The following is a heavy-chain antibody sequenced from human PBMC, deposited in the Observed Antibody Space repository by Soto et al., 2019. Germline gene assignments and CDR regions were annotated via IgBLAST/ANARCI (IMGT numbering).Heavy chain of an antibody. CDR3: AKDNDGGYDAFDL. CDR1: GFNFDDYV. D-gene: IGHD3-16*01. CDR2: ITWNSRII. V-gene: IGHV3-9*01. Sequence: GGSLRLSCAASGFNFDDYVMHWVRQAPGKGLEWVSRITWNSRIIGYADSVKGRFTISRDNAKKSLYLQMNSLRPEDTALYYCAKDNDGGYDAFDLWGQGTMVTVS. J-gene: IGHJ3*01.